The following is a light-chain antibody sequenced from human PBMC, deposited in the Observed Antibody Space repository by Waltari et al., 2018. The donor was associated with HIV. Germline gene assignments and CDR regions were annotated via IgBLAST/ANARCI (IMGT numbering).Light chain of an antibody. J-gene: IGLJ1*01. V-gene: IGLV2-8*01. Sequence: QSALTQPPSASGSPGQSVTISCTGTTSDIGTYHYVSWYQQHPGKAPKLMIYEVSKRPSGVPDRVFCSKACNTASLTVSGRQTEDDADYYCSSYAGSNVYVFGTGTKVTVL. CDR3: SSYAGSNVYV. CDR2: EVS. CDR1: TSDIGTYHY.